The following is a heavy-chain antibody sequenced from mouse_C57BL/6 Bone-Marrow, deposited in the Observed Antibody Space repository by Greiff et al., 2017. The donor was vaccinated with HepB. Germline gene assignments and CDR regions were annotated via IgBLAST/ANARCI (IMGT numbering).Heavy chain of an antibody. CDR1: GFTFSSYT. J-gene: IGHJ2*01. CDR2: ISGGGGNT. D-gene: IGHD2-2*01. Sequence: EVQGVESGGGLVKPGGSLKLSCAASGFTFSSYTMSWVRQTPEKRLEWVATISGGGGNTYYPYSVKGRVTFSGDNAKNTLYRQMSSRRSEDTALYYCAREGREGNDHDYWGQGTTLTVSS. CDR3: AREGREGNDHDY. V-gene: IGHV5-9*01.